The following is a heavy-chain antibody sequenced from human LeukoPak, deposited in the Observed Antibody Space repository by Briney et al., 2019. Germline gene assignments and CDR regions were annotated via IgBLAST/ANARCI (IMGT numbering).Heavy chain of an antibody. CDR3: ARDRSNVAATDGWFDP. Sequence: GGSPRLSCAASGFTFSSYSMNWVRQTPGKGLDWVSSISGSSSYIYYADSVKGRFTISRDNAKNSLYLQMNSLRAEDTAVYYCARDRSNVAATDGWFDPWGQGTLVTVSS. D-gene: IGHD6-13*01. CDR2: ISGSSSYI. J-gene: IGHJ5*02. CDR1: GFTFSSYS. V-gene: IGHV3-21*01.